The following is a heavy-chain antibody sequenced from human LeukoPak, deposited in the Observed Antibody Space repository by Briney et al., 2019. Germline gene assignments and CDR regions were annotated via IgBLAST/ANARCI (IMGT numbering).Heavy chain of an antibody. CDR2: ISYDGSNK. D-gene: IGHD5-18*01. CDR1: GFTFSTYG. V-gene: IGHV3-30*03. J-gene: IGHJ4*02. Sequence: GGSLRLSCAASGFTFSTYGMHWVRQAPGKGLEWMAIISYDGSNKYYADSVKGRFTISRDNSENTLYLQMNSLSAEDTAVYYCGRIKGYSYDYWGQGTLVTVSS. CDR3: GRIKGYSYDY.